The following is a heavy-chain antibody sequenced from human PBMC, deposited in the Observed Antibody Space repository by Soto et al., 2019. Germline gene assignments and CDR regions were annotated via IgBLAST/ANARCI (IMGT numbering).Heavy chain of an antibody. CDR3: ATGLLDS. Sequence: EVQLVESGGGLVQPGGSLRLSCAASEFTFSAYAMNWFRQAPGKGLEWVSYISSSSNTIYYADSVKGRFTMARDNAKNSLYLQLTSLRDGDTAGYYCATGLLDSWGQGTLVPVSS. V-gene: IGHV3-48*02. CDR2: ISSSSNTI. J-gene: IGHJ4*02. CDR1: EFTFSAYA.